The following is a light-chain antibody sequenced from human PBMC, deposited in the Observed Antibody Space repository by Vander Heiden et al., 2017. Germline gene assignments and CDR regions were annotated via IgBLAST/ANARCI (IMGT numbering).Light chain of an antibody. J-gene: IGLJ1*01. Sequence: QSLLPHPPSAPVTPWPWATISCSGSNSNLGRNTINWYQQLPGPAPKLLIYGKNQRPSGVPDRFSGSRSGTSASLTISGLQSEDEADYYCAAWDDSLNGYVFGTGTKVTVL. CDR3: AAWDDSLNGYV. CDR1: NSNLGRNT. CDR2: GKN. V-gene: IGLV1-44*01.